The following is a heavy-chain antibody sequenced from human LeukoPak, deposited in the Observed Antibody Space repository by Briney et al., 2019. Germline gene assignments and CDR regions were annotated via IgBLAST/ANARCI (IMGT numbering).Heavy chain of an antibody. CDR2: ISGSGGST. Sequence: GGSLRLSCAASGFTFSSYAMSWVRQAPGKGLEGVSAISGSGGSTYYADSVKGRFTISRDNSKNTLYLQMNSLRAEDTAVYYCAKDKEYSSSWCDYWGQGTLVTVSS. CDR3: AKDKEYSSSWCDY. V-gene: IGHV3-23*01. CDR1: GFTFSSYA. D-gene: IGHD6-13*01. J-gene: IGHJ4*02.